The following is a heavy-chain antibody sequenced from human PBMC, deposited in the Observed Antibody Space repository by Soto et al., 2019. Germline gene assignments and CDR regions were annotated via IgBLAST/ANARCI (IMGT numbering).Heavy chain of an antibody. V-gene: IGHV1-18*01. CDR3: ARVGYSYGYSDY. Sequence: QVQLVQSGAEVKKPGASVKVSCKASGYTFTSYGISWVRQAPGQGLKWMGWISAYNGNTKYAQKLQGSVTMTTDTTTSAAYMELRSLRSDDTAVYYCARVGYSYGYSDYWGQGTLVTVCS. CDR1: GYTFTSYG. D-gene: IGHD5-18*01. CDR2: ISAYNGNT. J-gene: IGHJ4*02.